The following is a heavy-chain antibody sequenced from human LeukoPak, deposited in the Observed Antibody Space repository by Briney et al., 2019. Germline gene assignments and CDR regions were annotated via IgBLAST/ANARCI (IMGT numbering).Heavy chain of an antibody. CDR2: VNPNSGGT. V-gene: IGHV1-2*02. CDR1: GYTFIDYY. Sequence: GASVKVSCKASGYTFIDYYIHWVRQAPGQGLEWMGWVNPNSGGTNYAQMFQGRVTMTRDTSINTAYMELSGLRSDDTAVYYCARDSYGGNWSLGYWGQGTLVTVSS. CDR3: ARDSYGGNWSLGY. D-gene: IGHD4-23*01. J-gene: IGHJ4*02.